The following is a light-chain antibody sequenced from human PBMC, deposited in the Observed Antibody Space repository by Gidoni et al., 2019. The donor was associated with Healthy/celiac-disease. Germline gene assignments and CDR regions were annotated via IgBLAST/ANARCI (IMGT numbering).Light chain of an antibody. V-gene: IGKV3-11*01. CDR3: QQRSNWP. CDR2: EAS. CDR1: QSVSSY. J-gene: IGKJ4*01. Sequence: EIVLTQSPATLSLSPGERATLSCRASQSVSSYLAWYQQKPGQAPRLLIYEASNRATGIPARFSGSGSGTDVTLTISSLEPEDFAVYYCQQRSNWPFXGXTKVEIK.